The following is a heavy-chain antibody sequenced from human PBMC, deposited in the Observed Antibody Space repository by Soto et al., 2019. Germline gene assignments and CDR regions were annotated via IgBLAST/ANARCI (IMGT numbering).Heavy chain of an antibody. CDR1: GFTFSSYG. J-gene: IGHJ4*02. V-gene: IGHV3-33*01. CDR3: ERDYVFWGGFSPFAY. D-gene: IGHD3-3*01. Sequence: GGSLRLSCAASGFTFSSYGMHWVRQAPGKGLEWVAVIWYDGSNKYYADSVKGRFTISRDNSKNTLYLQMNSLRAEDTAVYYLERDYVFWGGFSPFAYWGKGTRVTVPS. CDR2: IWYDGSNK.